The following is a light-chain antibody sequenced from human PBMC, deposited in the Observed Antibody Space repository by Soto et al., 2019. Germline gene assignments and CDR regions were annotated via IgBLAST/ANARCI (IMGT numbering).Light chain of an antibody. CDR1: QSVSSSY. CDR2: GAS. J-gene: IGKJ1*01. Sequence: ETVMTQSTATLSVSPGERATLSCRASQSVSSSYLAWYQQKPGQAPRLLIYGASTRATGVPARLSGSGSGTEFTLTISSLQSEDFAVYYCQQYNNWPLTFGQGTKVEIK. CDR3: QQYNNWPLT. V-gene: IGKV3-15*01.